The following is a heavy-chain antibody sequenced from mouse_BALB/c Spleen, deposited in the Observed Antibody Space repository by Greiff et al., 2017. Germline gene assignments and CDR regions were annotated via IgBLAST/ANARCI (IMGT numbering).Heavy chain of an antibody. J-gene: IGHJ4*01. CDR3: ARRGNYEAMDY. CDR1: GFTFSDYY. CDR2: ISDGGSYT. D-gene: IGHD2-1*01. Sequence: EVQRVESGGGLVKPGGSLKLSCAASGFTFSDYYMYWVRQTPEKRLEWVATISDGGSYTYYPDSVKGRFTISRDNAKNNLYLQMSSLKSEDTAMYYCARRGNYEAMDYWGQGTSVTVSS. V-gene: IGHV5-4*02.